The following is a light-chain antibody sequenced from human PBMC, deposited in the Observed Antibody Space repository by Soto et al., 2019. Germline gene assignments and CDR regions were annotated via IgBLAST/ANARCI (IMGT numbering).Light chain of an antibody. Sequence: QSVLTQPPSASGSPGQSVTISCTGTSSDVGGSNYVSWYQQHPGKAPKLMIYEVSKRPSGVPDRFSGSQSGKTASLTVSGLQAEDEADYYCSSYAGSNTPYVFGTGTKGTVL. J-gene: IGLJ1*01. CDR1: SSDVGGSNY. CDR2: EVS. CDR3: SSYAGSNTPYV. V-gene: IGLV2-8*01.